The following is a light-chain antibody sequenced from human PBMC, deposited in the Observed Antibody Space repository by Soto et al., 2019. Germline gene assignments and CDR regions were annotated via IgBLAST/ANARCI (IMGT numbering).Light chain of an antibody. V-gene: IGKV3-20*01. CDR1: QTVSSTY. J-gene: IGKJ4*01. Sequence: IVLTQSPGTLSLSPGETATLSCRAFQTVSSTYLAWYQHKPGRAPRLLIDGASSRAAGIPDRFSGSGSGTEFTLTINSLQSEDFAVYYCQQYNYWPPLTFGGGTKVDIK. CDR3: QQYNYWPPLT. CDR2: GAS.